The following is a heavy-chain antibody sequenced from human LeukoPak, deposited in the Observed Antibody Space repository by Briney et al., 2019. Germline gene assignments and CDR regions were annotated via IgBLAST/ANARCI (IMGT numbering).Heavy chain of an antibody. CDR2: IYTSGST. Sequence: SETLSLTCTVSGGSISSGSYYWSWIRQPAGKGLEWIGRIYTSGSTNYNPSLKSRVTMSVDTSKNQFSLKLSSVTAADTAVYYCARYYDSSGYYFYFDYWGQGTLVTVSS. CDR3: ARYYDSSGYYFYFDY. D-gene: IGHD3-22*01. V-gene: IGHV4-61*02. CDR1: GGSISSGSYY. J-gene: IGHJ4*02.